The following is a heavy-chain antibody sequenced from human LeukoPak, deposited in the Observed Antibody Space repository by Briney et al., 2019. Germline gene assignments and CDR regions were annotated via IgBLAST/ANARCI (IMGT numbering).Heavy chain of an antibody. CDR1: GYTFTGYY. Sequence: ASVKVSCKASGYTFTGYYMHWVRQAPGQGLEWMGWINPNSGGTNYAQKFQGRVTMTRDTSISTAYMELSRLRSDDTAVYYCARDLGRVGFMVYAPLPTDYWGQGTLVTVSS. J-gene: IGHJ4*02. CDR3: ARDLGRVGFMVYAPLPTDY. V-gene: IGHV1-2*02. D-gene: IGHD2-8*01. CDR2: INPNSGGT.